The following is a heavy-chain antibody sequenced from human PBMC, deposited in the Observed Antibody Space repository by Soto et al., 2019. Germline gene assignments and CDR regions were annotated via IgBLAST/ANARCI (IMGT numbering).Heavy chain of an antibody. Sequence: PWETLSLTCAVYGGSFSGYYWSWIRQPPGKGLEWIGEINHSGSTNYNPSLKSRVTISVDTSKNQFSLKLSSVTAADTAVYYCARTFMVRGVPYGMDVWGQGTTVTVSS. V-gene: IGHV4-34*01. J-gene: IGHJ6*02. D-gene: IGHD3-10*01. CDR3: ARTFMVRGVPYGMDV. CDR1: GGSFSGYY. CDR2: INHSGST.